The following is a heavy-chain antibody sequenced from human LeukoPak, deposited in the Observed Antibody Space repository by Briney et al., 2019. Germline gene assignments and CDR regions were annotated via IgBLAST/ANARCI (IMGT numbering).Heavy chain of an antibody. D-gene: IGHD3-22*01. CDR2: IYYSGRT. CDR3: AIRRPYYYDSSGYYDGAFDI. Sequence: PSETLSPTCTVSGGSISGYYWGGIRQPPGKGREWIGDIYYSGRTNNNPSPTRRVTISVDTSKNQFSLKLSSVTAADTAVYYCAIRRPYYYDSSGYYDGAFDIWGQGTMVTVSS. V-gene: IGHV4-59*08. CDR1: GGSISGYY. J-gene: IGHJ3*02.